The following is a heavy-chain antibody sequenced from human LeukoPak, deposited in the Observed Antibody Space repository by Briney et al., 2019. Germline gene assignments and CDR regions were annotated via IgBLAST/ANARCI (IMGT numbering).Heavy chain of an antibody. J-gene: IGHJ4*02. Sequence: SETLSLICTVSGGSISNYYWSWIRQPPGKGLEWIGYIYYSGSTNYNPSLKSRVTISVDTSKNQFSLKLTSVTAADTAVYYCAKAGSGWYRDYFDYWGQGTLVTVSS. V-gene: IGHV4-59*08. D-gene: IGHD6-19*01. CDR1: GGSISNYY. CDR3: AKAGSGWYRDYFDY. CDR2: IYYSGST.